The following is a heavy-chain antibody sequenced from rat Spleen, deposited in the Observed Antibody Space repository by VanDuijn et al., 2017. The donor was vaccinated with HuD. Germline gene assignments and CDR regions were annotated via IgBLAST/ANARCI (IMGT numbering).Heavy chain of an antibody. CDR2: ISSGGGNT. CDR1: GFTFSDYG. Sequence: EVQLVESGGGLVQPGRSLKLSCGVSGFTFSDYGMAWVRQAPTKGLEGVTFISSGGGNTYYRDSVKGRFTISRDNARSTLYLQMNSLRAEDTATYYCTNNWEAYYWGQGVMVTVSS. CDR3: TNNWEAYY. J-gene: IGHJ2*01. V-gene: IGHV5S13*01. D-gene: IGHD5-1*01.